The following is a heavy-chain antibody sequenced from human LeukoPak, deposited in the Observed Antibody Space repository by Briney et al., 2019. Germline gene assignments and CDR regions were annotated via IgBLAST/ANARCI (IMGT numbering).Heavy chain of an antibody. CDR2: IKQDGSEK. Sequence: PGGSLRLSCVVSGFTFNSYWMSWVRQAPGKGLEWVANIKQDGSEKYYGDSVKGRFTISRDNAKNSLSLQMNSLRAEDTAVYYCARPLMYYYGSETYFWFDPWGQGTLVTVSS. CDR1: GFTFNSYW. CDR3: ARPLMYYYGSETYFWFDP. J-gene: IGHJ5*02. V-gene: IGHV3-7*01. D-gene: IGHD3-10*01.